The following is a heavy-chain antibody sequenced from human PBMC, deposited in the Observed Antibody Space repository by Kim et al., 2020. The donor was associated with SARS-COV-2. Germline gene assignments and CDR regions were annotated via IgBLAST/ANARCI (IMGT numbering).Heavy chain of an antibody. CDR1: GFTFSSYW. Sequence: GGSLRLSCAASGFTFSSYWMTWVRQAPGKGLEWVANIKQDGSEQYYVDSVRGRFTISRDNAKNSLYLQMNSLRAEDTAVYYCAREPAQWVLYYYHYYGMDVWGQGTTVTVSS. D-gene: IGHD3-3*01. CDR3: AREPAQWVLYYYHYYGMDV. V-gene: IGHV3-7*01. J-gene: IGHJ6*02. CDR2: IKQDGSEQ.